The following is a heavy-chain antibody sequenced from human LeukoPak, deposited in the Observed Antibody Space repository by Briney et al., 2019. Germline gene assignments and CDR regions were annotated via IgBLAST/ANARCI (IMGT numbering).Heavy chain of an antibody. CDR1: GGSISSYY. D-gene: IGHD5-18*01. Sequence: PETLSLTCTVSGGSISSYYWSWIRQPAGKGLEWIGRIYTSGSTNYNPSLKSRVTMSVDTSKNQFSLKLSSVTAADTAVYYCARGSVDTAMVDYWGQGTLVTVSS. CDR2: IYTSGST. J-gene: IGHJ4*02. CDR3: ARGSVDTAMVDY. V-gene: IGHV4-4*07.